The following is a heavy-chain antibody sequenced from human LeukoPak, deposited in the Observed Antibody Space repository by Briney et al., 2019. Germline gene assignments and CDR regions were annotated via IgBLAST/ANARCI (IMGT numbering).Heavy chain of an antibody. CDR2: IRSKAYGGTT. CDR1: GFTFGDYA. V-gene: IGHV3-49*04. J-gene: IGHJ6*02. CDR3: TREGYCSSTSCYWFYYYYGMDV. D-gene: IGHD2-2*01. Sequence: PGGSLRLSCTASGFTFGDYAMSWVHQAPGKGLEWVGFIRSKAYGGTTEYAASVKGRFTISRDDSKSIAYLQMNSLKTEDTAVYYCTREGYCSSTSCYWFYYYYGMDVWGQGTTVTVSS.